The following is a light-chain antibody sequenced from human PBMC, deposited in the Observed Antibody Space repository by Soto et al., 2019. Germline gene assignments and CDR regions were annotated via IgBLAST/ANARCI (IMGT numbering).Light chain of an antibody. V-gene: IGLV2-14*01. Sequence: QSALTQPASVSGSAGQSITISCTGTSSDVGGYEYVSWYQQHPGRAPKLMIYEVSNRPSGVSNRFSGSKSGNTASLTISGLQAVDEADYYCSSYTSSSTLPFGTGTKVTVL. CDR1: SSDVGGYEY. CDR2: EVS. J-gene: IGLJ1*01. CDR3: SSYTSSSTLP.